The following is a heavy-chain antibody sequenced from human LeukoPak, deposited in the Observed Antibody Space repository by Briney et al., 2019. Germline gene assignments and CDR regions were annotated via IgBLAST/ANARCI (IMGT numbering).Heavy chain of an antibody. J-gene: IGHJ4*02. CDR3: AREPYYDFWSGYLHCFDY. CDR1: GFTFSSYA. D-gene: IGHD3-3*01. Sequence: GGSLRLSCAASGFTFSSYAMSWVRQAPGKGLEWVSAISGSGGSTYYADSVKGRFTISRDNSKNTLYLQMNSLRAEDTAVYYCAREPYYDFWSGYLHCFDYWGQGTLVTVSS. CDR2: ISGSGGST. V-gene: IGHV3-23*01.